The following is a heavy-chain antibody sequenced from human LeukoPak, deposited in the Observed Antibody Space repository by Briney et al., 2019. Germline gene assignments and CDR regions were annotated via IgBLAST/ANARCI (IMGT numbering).Heavy chain of an antibody. D-gene: IGHD2-15*01. J-gene: IGHJ4*02. CDR1: GFPLSSYS. CDR3: VRVKGSYFDY. CDR2: ISSSGSAI. Sequence: GGSLRLSCAASGFPLSSYSINWVRQAPGKGLEWVSYISSSGSAIYYVDSVKGRFTVSRGNAKSSLFLQMNSPRAEDTAVYYCVRVKGSYFDYWGQGALVTVSS. V-gene: IGHV3-48*01.